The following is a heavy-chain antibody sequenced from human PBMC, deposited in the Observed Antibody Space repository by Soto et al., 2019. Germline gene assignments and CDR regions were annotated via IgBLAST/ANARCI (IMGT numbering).Heavy chain of an antibody. CDR3: ARDSGPRGYHAFDI. CDR1: GFTFSNYW. Sequence: EVQVVESGGGLVQPGGSLRLSCAASGFTFSNYWMTWVRQAPGKGLEWVANIKQDASETFYVDSVKGRFTISRDNAKNVLYLKMNSLSAEDTAVYYCARDSGPRGYHAFDIWGQGTMVTVSS. J-gene: IGHJ3*02. CDR2: IKQDASET. D-gene: IGHD6-13*01. V-gene: IGHV3-7*04.